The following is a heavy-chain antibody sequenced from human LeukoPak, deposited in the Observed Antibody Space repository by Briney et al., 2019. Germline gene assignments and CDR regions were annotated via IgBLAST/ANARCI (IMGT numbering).Heavy chain of an antibody. CDR1: GYTFTSYE. Sequence: ASVTVSCKASGYTFTSYEINGVRQAPGQGLEWMGWMNPNRGNTDYAQKFQGRVTMTRNTSISTAYMELSSLRSEDTAVYYCAMSLYMDVWGKGTTVTISS. CDR2: MNPNRGNT. V-gene: IGHV1-8*01. CDR3: AMSLYMDV. J-gene: IGHJ6*03.